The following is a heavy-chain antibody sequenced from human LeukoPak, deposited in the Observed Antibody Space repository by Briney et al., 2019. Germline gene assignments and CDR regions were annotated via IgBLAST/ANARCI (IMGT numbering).Heavy chain of an antibody. CDR3: ARQSYESFDY. CDR1: GGSISSYY. D-gene: IGHD2-8*01. CDR2: IYYSGST. J-gene: IGHJ4*02. Sequence: SETLSLTCTVSGGSISSYYWSWIRQPPGKGLEWIGYIYYSGSTNYNPSLKSRVTISVDTSKNQFSLKLSSMTAADTAVYYCARQSYESFDYWGQGTLVTVSS. V-gene: IGHV4-59*08.